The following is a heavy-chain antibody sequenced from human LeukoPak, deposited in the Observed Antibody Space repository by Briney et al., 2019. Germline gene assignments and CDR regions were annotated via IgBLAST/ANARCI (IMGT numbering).Heavy chain of an antibody. D-gene: IGHD2-2*01. V-gene: IGHV1-2*04. CDR1: GYTFTGYY. CDR3: ARGGCSSTSCYWRNNWFDP. CDR2: INPNSGGT. Sequence: ASVKVSCKASGYTFTGYYMHWVRQAPGQGLEWMGWINPNSGGTNYAQKFQGWVTMTRDTSISTAYMELSRLRSDDTAVYYCARGGCSSTSCYWRNNWFDPWGQGTLVTVSS. J-gene: IGHJ5*02.